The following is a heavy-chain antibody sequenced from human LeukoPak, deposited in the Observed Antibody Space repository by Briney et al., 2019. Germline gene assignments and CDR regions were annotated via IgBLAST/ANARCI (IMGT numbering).Heavy chain of an antibody. D-gene: IGHD3-22*01. J-gene: IGHJ4*02. V-gene: IGHV3-7*01. CDR3: ARKVVEFDY. CDR2: IKQDGSEK. CDR1: GSTFSSYW. Sequence: PGGSLRLSCAASGSTFSSYWMSWVRQAPGKGLEWVANIKQDGSEKYYVDSVKGRFTISRDNAKNSLYLQMNSLRAEDTAVYYCARKVVEFDYWGQGTLVTVSS.